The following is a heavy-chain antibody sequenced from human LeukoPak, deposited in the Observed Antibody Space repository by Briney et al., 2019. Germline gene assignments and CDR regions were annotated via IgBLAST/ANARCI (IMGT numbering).Heavy chain of an antibody. J-gene: IGHJ4*02. Sequence: ASVNVSCKASGYTFTSYGISWVRQAPGQGLEWMGWISAYNGNTNYAQKLQGRVTMTTDTSTSTAYMELRSLRSDDTAVYNCARVKYDFWSGLHPFDYWGQGTLVTVSS. CDR1: GYTFTSYG. CDR2: ISAYNGNT. D-gene: IGHD3-3*01. V-gene: IGHV1-18*01. CDR3: ARVKYDFWSGLHPFDY.